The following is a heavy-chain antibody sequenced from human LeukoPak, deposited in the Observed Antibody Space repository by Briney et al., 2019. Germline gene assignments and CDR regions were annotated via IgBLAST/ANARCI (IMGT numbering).Heavy chain of an antibody. V-gene: IGHV3-66*01. J-gene: IGHJ3*02. Sequence: PGGSLRLSCAASGFTVGSNYMSWVRQAPGKGLEWVSVIYSGGSTYYADSVKGRFTISRDNSKNTLYLQMNSLRAEDTAVYYCARAASAVAAKKDAFDIWGQGTMVTVSS. CDR1: GFTVGSNY. CDR2: IYSGGST. CDR3: ARAASAVAAKKDAFDI. D-gene: IGHD6-19*01.